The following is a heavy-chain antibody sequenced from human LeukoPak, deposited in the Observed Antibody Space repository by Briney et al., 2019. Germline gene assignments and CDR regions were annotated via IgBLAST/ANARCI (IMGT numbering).Heavy chain of an antibody. CDR3: ATRYYDILTGSPWDY. CDR2: IYYSGST. V-gene: IGHV4-39*01. Sequence: ESLSLTRIVSGGSMWSRSYYWGWIRPPPGQRLEWIGSIYYSGSTYYNPSLKSRVTISVDTSKNQFSLKLSSVTAADRAVYYCATRYYDILTGSPWDYWGQGTLVTVSS. D-gene: IGHD3-9*01. CDR1: GGSMWSRSYY. J-gene: IGHJ4*02.